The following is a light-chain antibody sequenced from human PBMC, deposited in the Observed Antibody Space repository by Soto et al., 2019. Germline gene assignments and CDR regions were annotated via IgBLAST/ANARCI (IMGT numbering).Light chain of an antibody. Sequence: QSALTQPRSVSGSPGQSVTISCTGTSSDVGAYNYVSWYQHHPGKAPKVMIYDVSERPSGVPDRFSGSKSDNKASLTISGLQAEDEAEYYCCSYAGSYSWVFVGGTKLTVL. CDR2: DVS. CDR3: CSYAGSYSWV. CDR1: SSDVGAYNY. J-gene: IGLJ3*02. V-gene: IGLV2-11*01.